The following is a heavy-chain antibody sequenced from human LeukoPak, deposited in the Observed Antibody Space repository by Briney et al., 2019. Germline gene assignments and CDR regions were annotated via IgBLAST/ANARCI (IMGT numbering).Heavy chain of an antibody. D-gene: IGHD3-10*01. CDR2: IYPGDSDT. CDR3: ATNGRYYYGSGSYLRGGVDY. Sequence: GESLKISCKGSGYSFTSYWIGWVRQMPGKGLEWMGIIYPGDSDTRYSPSFQGQVTISADKSISTAYLQWSSLKASDTAMYYCATNGRYYYGSGSYLRGGVDYWGQGTLVTVSS. J-gene: IGHJ4*02. V-gene: IGHV5-51*01. CDR1: GYSFTSYW.